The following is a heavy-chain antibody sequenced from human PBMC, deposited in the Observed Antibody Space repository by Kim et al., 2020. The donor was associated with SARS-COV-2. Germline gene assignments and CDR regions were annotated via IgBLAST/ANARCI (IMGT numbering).Heavy chain of an antibody. D-gene: IGHD3-10*01. CDR3: ARGGWYYGSGSRNFDY. CDR1: GGSINNNY. Sequence: SETLSLTCTVSGGSINNNYWNWLRQPPGRGLEWIGYVYYNGFTLYNPPLKSRATISVDTSKNQFSLKMNSLTTADTAVYYCARGGWYYGSGSRNFDYWGQGTLVTVSS. V-gene: IGHV4-59*13. J-gene: IGHJ4*02. CDR2: VYYNGFT.